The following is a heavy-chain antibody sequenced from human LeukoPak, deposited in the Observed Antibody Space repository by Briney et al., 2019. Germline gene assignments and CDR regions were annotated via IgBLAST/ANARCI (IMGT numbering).Heavy chain of an antibody. CDR1: GLTFSSYA. J-gene: IGHJ4*02. CDR3: AVRITMVRGFIDY. V-gene: IGHV3-23*01. D-gene: IGHD3-10*01. CDR2: ISGSGGST. Sequence: GGSLRLSCAASGLTFSSYAMSWDRQAPGKGLEWVSAISGSGGSTYYADSVKGRFTISRDNSKNTLYLQMNSLRAEDTAVYYCAVRITMVRGFIDYWGQGTLVTVSS.